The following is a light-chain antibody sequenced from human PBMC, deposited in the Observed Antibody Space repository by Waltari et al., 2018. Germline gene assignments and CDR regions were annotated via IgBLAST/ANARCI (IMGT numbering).Light chain of an antibody. V-gene: IGLV2-14*03. CDR1: SRAVGGYNY. CDR3: SSYTSSSTLDV. J-gene: IGLJ1*01. Sequence: QSALTQPASVSGSPGQSITIPCTGTSRAVGGYNYVSWYQQHPGKAPKLMIYDVSNRPSGVSNRFSGSKSGNTASLTISGLQAEDEADYYCSSYTSSSTLDVFGTGTKVTVL. CDR2: DVS.